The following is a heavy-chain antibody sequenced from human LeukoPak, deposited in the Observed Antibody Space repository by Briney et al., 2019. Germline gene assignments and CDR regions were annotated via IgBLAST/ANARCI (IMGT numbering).Heavy chain of an antibody. Sequence: PGGSLRLSCAASGFTFNNYVVHWVRHAPGKGLEWVAVISYDGTNKYYADSVKGRFTISRDNSKNTLYLQMNSLRAEDTAVYYCAKGLWFGELDYWGQGTLVTVSS. J-gene: IGHJ4*02. CDR2: ISYDGTNK. CDR1: GFTFNNYV. V-gene: IGHV3-30*18. CDR3: AKGLWFGELDY. D-gene: IGHD3-10*01.